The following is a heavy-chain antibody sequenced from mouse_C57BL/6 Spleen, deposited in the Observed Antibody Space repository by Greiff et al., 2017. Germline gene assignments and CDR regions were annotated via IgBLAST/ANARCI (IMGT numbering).Heavy chain of an antibody. CDR1: GYAFSSSW. CDR2: IYPGDGDT. D-gene: IGHD1-1*01. J-gene: IGHJ2*01. Sequence: QVQLKESGPELVKPGASVKISCKASGYAFSSSWMNWVKQRPGKGLEWIGRIYPGDGDTNYNGKFKGKATLTADKSSSTAYMQLSSLTSEDSAVYFCARSHYYGSPYYLDYWGQGTTLTVSS. CDR3: ARSHYYGSPYYLDY. V-gene: IGHV1-82*01.